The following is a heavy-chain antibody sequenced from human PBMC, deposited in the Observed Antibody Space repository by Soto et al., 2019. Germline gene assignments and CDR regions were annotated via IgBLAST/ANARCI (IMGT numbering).Heavy chain of an antibody. CDR3: AREVRVRGFAFDI. Sequence: EVQLVESGGGLVQPEGSLRLSCAVSGFTVSSNYMNWVRQAPGKGLEWVSFIYSGGNTYYADSVKGRFTISRDNSKNMLYLQMNSLRVEDTAVYYCAREVRVRGFAFDIWGQGTMVTVSS. D-gene: IGHD3-3*01. CDR2: IYSGGNT. CDR1: GFTVSSNY. V-gene: IGHV3-66*01. J-gene: IGHJ3*02.